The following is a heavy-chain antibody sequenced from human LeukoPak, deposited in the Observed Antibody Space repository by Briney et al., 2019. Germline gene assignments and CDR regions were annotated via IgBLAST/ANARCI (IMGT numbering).Heavy chain of an antibody. J-gene: IGHJ4*02. CDR3: GKRGHFYGSTGPYYIDY. CDR2: TSYDGSNR. V-gene: IGHV3-30*18. Sequence: GSSLRLSCAASGFTFSSYGMHWVRQAPGKGLEWVAATSYDGSNRHYAGSVKGRFTISRDNSKNTLYLQINSLRDEDTAVYYCGKRGHFYGSTGPYYIDYWGQGILVTVSS. CDR1: GFTFSSYG. D-gene: IGHD3-10*01.